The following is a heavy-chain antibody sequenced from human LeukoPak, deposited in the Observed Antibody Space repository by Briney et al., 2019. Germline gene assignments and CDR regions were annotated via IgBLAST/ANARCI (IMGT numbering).Heavy chain of an antibody. J-gene: IGHJ6*02. CDR3: ARVGTINYYYGMDV. D-gene: IGHD4/OR15-4a*01. CDR1: GFFFSSHE. Sequence: GGSLRLSCAASGFFFSSHEMTWVRQAPGKGLEWASYISGSGSTINYGDSVKGRFIISRDNAKKSLYLQMNSLRAEDTAVYYCARVGTINYYYGMDVWGQGTTVTVSS. CDR2: ISGSGSTI. V-gene: IGHV3-48*03.